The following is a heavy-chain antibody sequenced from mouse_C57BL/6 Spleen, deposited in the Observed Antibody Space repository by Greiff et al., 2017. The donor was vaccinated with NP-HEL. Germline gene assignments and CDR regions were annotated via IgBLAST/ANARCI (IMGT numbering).Heavy chain of an antibody. CDR2: IDPANGNT. CDR3: AGYYGSSYLFAY. J-gene: IGHJ3*01. Sequence: VQLQQSVAELVRPGASVKLSCTASGFNIKNTYMHWVKQRPEQGLEWLGRIDPANGNTKYAPKFQGKATITADTSSHTAYLQLSSLTSEDTAIYYCAGYYGSSYLFAYWGQGTLVTVSA. V-gene: IGHV14-3*01. CDR1: GFNIKNTY. D-gene: IGHD1-1*01.